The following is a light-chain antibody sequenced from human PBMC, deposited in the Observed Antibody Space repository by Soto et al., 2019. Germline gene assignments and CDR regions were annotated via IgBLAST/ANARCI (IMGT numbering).Light chain of an antibody. J-gene: IGKJ1*01. CDR3: QQYETSPTWT. V-gene: IGKV3-20*01. Sequence: EIVLTQSPGTLSLSPGDTVTLSCRASQIFSTSYLAWYQQKPGQAPRLLIYGASSRATGIPDRFSGSASGTDFTLTISRLEPEDFAVYYCQQYETSPTWTFGQGTKVEVK. CDR1: QIFSTSY. CDR2: GAS.